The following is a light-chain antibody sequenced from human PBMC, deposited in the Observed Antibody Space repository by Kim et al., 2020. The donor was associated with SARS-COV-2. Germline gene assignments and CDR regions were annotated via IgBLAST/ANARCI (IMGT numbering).Light chain of an antibody. J-gene: IGKJ5*01. V-gene: IGKV3-11*01. Sequence: SPGERATLSCRACQSVSSYLAWYQQTPGQAPRLLIYDASNRATGIPARFSGSGSGTDFTLTISSLEPEDFAVYYCQQRSNWPPITFGQGTRLEIK. CDR2: DAS. CDR3: QQRSNWPPIT. CDR1: QSVSSY.